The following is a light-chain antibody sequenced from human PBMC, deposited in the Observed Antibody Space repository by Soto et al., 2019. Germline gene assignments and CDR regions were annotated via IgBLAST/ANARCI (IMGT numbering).Light chain of an antibody. Sequence: QSVLTQPPSVSEAPRQRVTISCPGSSSNIGKNAVNWYQQLPGKAPKLLIYDDDVLSSGVSDRFSASKSGTSASLAISGLQPEDEADYYCAAWDDSLNGQVFGGGTKLTVL. CDR3: AAWDDSLNGQV. V-gene: IGLV1-36*01. CDR1: SSNIGKNA. CDR2: DDD. J-gene: IGLJ3*02.